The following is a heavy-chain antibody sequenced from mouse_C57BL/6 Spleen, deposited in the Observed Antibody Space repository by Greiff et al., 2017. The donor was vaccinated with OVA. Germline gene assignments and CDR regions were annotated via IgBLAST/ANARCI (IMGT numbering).Heavy chain of an antibody. J-gene: IGHJ1*03. D-gene: IGHD1-1*01. V-gene: IGHV5-16*01. CDR1: GFTFSDYY. CDR3: ARSFHYYGSSYGWYFDV. Sequence: EVKLMESEGGLVQPGSSMKLSCTASGFTFSDYYMAWVRQVPEKGLEWVANINYDGSSTYYLDSLKSRFIISRDNAKNILYLQMSSLKSEDTATYYCARSFHYYGSSYGWYFDVWGTGTTVTVSS. CDR2: INYDGSST.